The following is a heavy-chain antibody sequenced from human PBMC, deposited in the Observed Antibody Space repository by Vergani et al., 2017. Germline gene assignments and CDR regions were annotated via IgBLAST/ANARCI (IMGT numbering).Heavy chain of an antibody. CDR1: GFTFTAHG. CDR3: AKDPATSMGF. J-gene: IGHJ4*01. D-gene: IGHD5-18*01. CDR2: IGGSGDST. Sequence: EVQLLESGGGSAQPGESLRLSCVASGFTFTAHGLNWVRQAPGKGLEWVSTIGGSGDSTFYADSVKGRFAISRDNSKNTVYLQMNSLRAEDTAVYYCAKDPATSMGFGGQGILVTVSS. V-gene: IGHV3-23*01.